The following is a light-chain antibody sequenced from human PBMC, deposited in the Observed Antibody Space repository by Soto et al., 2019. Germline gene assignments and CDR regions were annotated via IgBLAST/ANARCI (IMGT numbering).Light chain of an antibody. CDR3: SSYISSSTGV. CDR1: SSDVGGYNS. Sequence: QSALTQPASVSGSPGQSITISCTGTSSDVGGYNSVSWYQQHPGKAPKLMIYEVSNRPSGVSNRFSGSKSGNTASLTISGLQAEDEADYYCSSYISSSTGVFGGGTKLTVL. V-gene: IGLV2-14*01. CDR2: EVS. J-gene: IGLJ3*02.